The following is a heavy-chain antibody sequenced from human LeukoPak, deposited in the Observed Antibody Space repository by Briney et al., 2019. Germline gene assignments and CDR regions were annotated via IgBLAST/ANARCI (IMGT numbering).Heavy chain of an antibody. CDR1: GFTFSSYE. J-gene: IGHJ6*02. Sequence: GGSLRLSCAASGFTFSSYEMNWVRQAPGKGLEWVSYISRSSTTIYYADSVKGRFTISRDNAKNSLYLEMNSLRDEDTAVYYCARRSEWLVGSVYYYGMDVWGQGTTVTVSS. D-gene: IGHD6-19*01. CDR3: ARRSEWLVGSVYYYGMDV. CDR2: ISRSSTTI. V-gene: IGHV3-48*02.